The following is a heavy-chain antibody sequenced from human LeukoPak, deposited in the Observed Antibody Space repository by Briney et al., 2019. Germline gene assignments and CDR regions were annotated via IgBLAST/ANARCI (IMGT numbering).Heavy chain of an antibody. V-gene: IGHV3-74*01. CDR3: VRSMSGRNDL. J-gene: IGHJ5*02. CDR2: INVEGSRT. Sequence: GSLRLSCVGSGFTFSNYWVHWVRQVPGEGLVWVSRINVEGSRTGYADSVRGRFTISRDNVKNTLYLQMNSLTAEDTAVYYCVRSMSGRNDLWGQGTLVTVSS. CDR1: GFTFSNYW. D-gene: IGHD3-3*01.